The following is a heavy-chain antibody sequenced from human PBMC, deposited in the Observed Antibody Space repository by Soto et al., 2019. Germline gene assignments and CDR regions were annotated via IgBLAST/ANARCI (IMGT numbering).Heavy chain of an antibody. Sequence: SVKVSCKASGGTFSSYAISWVRQTPGQGLEWMGGIIPIFGTANYAQKFQGRVTITADESTSTAYMELSSLRSEDTAVYYCARDRPAGSSSWYNWFDPWGQGTLVTVSS. D-gene: IGHD6-13*01. CDR1: GGTFSSYA. CDR2: IIPIFGTA. V-gene: IGHV1-69*13. J-gene: IGHJ5*02. CDR3: ARDRPAGSSSWYNWFDP.